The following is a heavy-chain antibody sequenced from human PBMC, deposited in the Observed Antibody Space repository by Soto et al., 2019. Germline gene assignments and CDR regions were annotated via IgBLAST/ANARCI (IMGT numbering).Heavy chain of an antibody. Sequence: PGGSLRLSCAASGFTVISNYMSWVRQAPGKGLEWVSVIYSGGSTYYADSVKGRFTISRDNSKNTLYLQMNSLRAEDTAVYYCARWLRPGGMDVWGQGTTVTVSS. V-gene: IGHV3-53*01. J-gene: IGHJ6*02. CDR1: GFTVISNY. D-gene: IGHD5-12*01. CDR3: ARWLRPGGMDV. CDR2: IYSGGST.